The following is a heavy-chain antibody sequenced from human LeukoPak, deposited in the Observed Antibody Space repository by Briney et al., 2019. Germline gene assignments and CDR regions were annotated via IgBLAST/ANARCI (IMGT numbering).Heavy chain of an antibody. D-gene: IGHD3-3*01. J-gene: IGHJ4*02. Sequence: PGGSLRLSCAASGFTVSSNYMNWVRQAPGKGLEWVAVIWYDGSNKYYADSVKGRFTISRDNSKNTLYLQMNSLRAEDTAVYYCAREYYDFWSGYLDYWGQGTLVTVSS. CDR3: AREYYDFWSGYLDY. CDR2: IWYDGSNK. CDR1: GFTVSSNY. V-gene: IGHV3-33*08.